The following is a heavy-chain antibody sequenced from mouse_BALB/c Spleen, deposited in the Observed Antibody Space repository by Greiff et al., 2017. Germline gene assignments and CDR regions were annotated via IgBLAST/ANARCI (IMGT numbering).Heavy chain of an antibody. J-gene: IGHJ4*01. CDR3: ARSYRYDAMDY. Sequence: QVQLQQSGPELVKPGASVKISCKASGYAFSSSWMNWVKQRPGQGLEWIGRIYPGDGDTNYNGKFKGKATLTADKSSSTAYMQLSSLTSVDSAVYFCARSYRYDAMDYWGQGTSVTVSS. CDR1: GYAFSSSW. V-gene: IGHV1-82*01. D-gene: IGHD2-14*01. CDR2: IYPGDGDT.